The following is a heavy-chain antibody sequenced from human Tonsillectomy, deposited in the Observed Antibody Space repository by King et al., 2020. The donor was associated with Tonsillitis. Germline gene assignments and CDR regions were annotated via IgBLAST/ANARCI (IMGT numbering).Heavy chain of an antibody. D-gene: IGHD6-13*01. J-gene: IGHJ4*02. Sequence: VQLVESGGGVVQPGRSLRLSCAASGFTFSSYGMHWVRQAPGKGLEWVAVISYDGSNKYYADSVKGRFTISRDNSKNTLYLQMNSLRAEDTAVYYCARDWAGAGTGDYWGQGTLVTVSS. CDR3: ARDWAGAGTGDY. CDR1: GFTFSSYG. CDR2: ISYDGSNK. V-gene: IGHV3-33*05.